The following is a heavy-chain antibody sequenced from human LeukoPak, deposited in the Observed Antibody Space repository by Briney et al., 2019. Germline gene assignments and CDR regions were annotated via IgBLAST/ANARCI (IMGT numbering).Heavy chain of an antibody. J-gene: IGHJ4*02. CDR1: GGLISITTYY. CDR3: ARQPTVRRGAVASNFDC. Sequence: SETLSLTCAVYGGLISITTYYWAWMRQPPGKGLEWIVSIYYNGITYYNASLRSRVSISVDTSKNQFSLRLISLNSPDTAVYYCARQPTVRRGAVASNFDCWGQGALVTVSS. D-gene: IGHD6-19*01. CDR2: IYYNGIT. V-gene: IGHV4-39*01.